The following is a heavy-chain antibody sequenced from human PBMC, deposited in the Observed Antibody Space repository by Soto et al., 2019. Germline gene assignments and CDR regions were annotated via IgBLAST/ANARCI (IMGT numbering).Heavy chain of an antibody. V-gene: IGHV3-15*01. D-gene: IGHD7-27*01. Sequence: GGSLRLSCAASGFTFSNAWMSWVRQAPGKGLEWVGRIKSKPDGGTTDYAAPVKGRFTISRHDSQNTLHLQMNSLKTEDTTVYYCSSTGRLGTPLSSYYWGQGTLVTVSS. CDR2: IKSKPDGGTT. CDR1: GFTFSNAW. J-gene: IGHJ4*02. CDR3: SSTGRLGTPLSSYY.